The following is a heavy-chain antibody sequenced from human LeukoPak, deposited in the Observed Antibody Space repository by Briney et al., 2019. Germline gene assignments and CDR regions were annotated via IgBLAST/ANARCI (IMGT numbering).Heavy chain of an antibody. CDR2: INWNGGST. J-gene: IGHJ4*02. CDR3: TRSGYRHPYHFDS. V-gene: IGHV3-20*04. D-gene: IGHD3-22*01. CDR1: GFTFDDYG. Sequence: GGSLRLSCAASGFTFDDYGMSWVRQAPGKGLEWVSGINWNGGSTGYADSVKGRFTISRDNSKNTLSLQMNSLRADDTAIYYCTRSGYRHPYHFDSWGQGTLVIVSS.